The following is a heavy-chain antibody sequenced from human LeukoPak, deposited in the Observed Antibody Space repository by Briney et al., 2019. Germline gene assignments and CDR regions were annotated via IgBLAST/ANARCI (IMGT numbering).Heavy chain of an antibody. CDR3: ARRARSQAYDI. Sequence: SETLSLTCTVSGDSISSSDYYWGWIRQPPGKGLEWIGSFYYNGNTYYNPSLNSRVTISVDTSKNHSSLTLRSVTAADTAVYYCARRARSQAYDIWGQGTMVTVSS. J-gene: IGHJ3*02. D-gene: IGHD3-10*01. CDR2: FYYNGNT. V-gene: IGHV4-39*02. CDR1: GDSISSSDYY.